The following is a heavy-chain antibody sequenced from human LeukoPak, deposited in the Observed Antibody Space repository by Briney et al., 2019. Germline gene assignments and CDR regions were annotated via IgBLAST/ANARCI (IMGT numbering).Heavy chain of an antibody. CDR3: ARGARVVPAAIFY. V-gene: IGHV3-23*01. D-gene: IGHD2-2*01. CDR2: ISGSGGRT. J-gene: IGHJ4*02. Sequence: QDGGSLRLSCAASGFTFSSHGMNWVRQAPGKGLEWVSGISGSGGRTYYADSVKGRFTISRDNSNHMLYLQMNSLRAEDTAVYYCARGARVVPAAIFYWGQGTLVTVSS. CDR1: GFTFSSHG.